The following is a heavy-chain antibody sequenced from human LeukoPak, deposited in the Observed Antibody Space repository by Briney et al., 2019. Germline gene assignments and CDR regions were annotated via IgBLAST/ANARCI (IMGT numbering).Heavy chain of an antibody. V-gene: IGHV4-4*07. D-gene: IGHD2-2*02. Sequence: SETLSLTCTVSGGSISSYYWSWIRQPAGKGLEWIGRIYTSGSTNYNPSLKSRVTISVDTSKNQFSLKLSSVTAADTAVYYCASRRQGYCSSTSCYTGWFDPWGQGTLVTVSS. CDR1: GGSISSYY. CDR2: IYTSGST. CDR3: ASRRQGYCSSTSCYTGWFDP. J-gene: IGHJ5*02.